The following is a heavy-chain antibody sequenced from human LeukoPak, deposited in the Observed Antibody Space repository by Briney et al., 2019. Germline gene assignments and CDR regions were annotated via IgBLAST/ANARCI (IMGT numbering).Heavy chain of an antibody. J-gene: IGHJ4*02. Sequence: SETLSLTCSVSGGSISSGYYYWSWIRQHPGKGLEWIGYIYYSGSTFYNPSLKSRVTISVDTSKNQFSLKLSSVTAADTAVYYCASGGYSGYAFDYWGQGILVTVSS. CDR2: IYYSGST. CDR3: ASGGYSGYAFDY. D-gene: IGHD5-12*01. V-gene: IGHV4-31*03. CDR1: GGSISSGYYY.